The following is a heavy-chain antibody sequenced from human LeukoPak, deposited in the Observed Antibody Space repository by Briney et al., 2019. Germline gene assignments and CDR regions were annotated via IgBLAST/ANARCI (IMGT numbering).Heavy chain of an antibody. D-gene: IGHD3-3*01. CDR3: ARYARDFWSGYYLGWFDP. J-gene: IGHJ5*02. V-gene: IGHV4-39*01. CDR1: DGSISSYY. Sequence: SETLSLTCNVSDGSISSYYWGWIRQPPGKGLEWIGSIYYSGSTYYNPSLKSRVTISVDTSKNQFSLKLSSVTAADTAVYYCARYARDFWSGYYLGWFDPWGQGTLVTVSS. CDR2: IYYSGST.